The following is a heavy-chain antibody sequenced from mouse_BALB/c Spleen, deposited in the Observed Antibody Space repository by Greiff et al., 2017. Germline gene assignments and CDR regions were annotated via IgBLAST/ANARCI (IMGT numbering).Heavy chain of an antibody. CDR3: SRQAHYCGYFDY. CDR2: ISSGGGST. Sequence: EVKLVESGGGLVKPGGSLKLSCAASGFAFSSYDMSWVRQTPEKRLEWVAYISSGGGSTYYPDTVKGRFTISRDNAKNTRYLQMSSLKSEDTAMYYCSRQAHYCGYFDYWGQGTTLTVSS. CDR1: GFAFSSYD. D-gene: IGHD1-2*01. V-gene: IGHV5-12-1*01. J-gene: IGHJ2*01.